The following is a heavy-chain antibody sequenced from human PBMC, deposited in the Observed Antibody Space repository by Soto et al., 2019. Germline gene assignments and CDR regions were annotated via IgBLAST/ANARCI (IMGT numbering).Heavy chain of an antibody. D-gene: IGHD3-9*01. CDR3: ARDGYYDVFTGYRYYFDS. J-gene: IGHJ4*02. CDR1: GYTFTSYY. Sequence: GASVKVSCKASGYTFTSYYMHWVRQAPGQGLEWMGIINPSGGSTNYAQKFQGRVTMTRDTSTSTVYMELSSLRSEDTAVYYCARDGYYDVFTGYRYYFDSRGLRTLVTVSS. CDR2: INPSGGST. V-gene: IGHV1-46*01.